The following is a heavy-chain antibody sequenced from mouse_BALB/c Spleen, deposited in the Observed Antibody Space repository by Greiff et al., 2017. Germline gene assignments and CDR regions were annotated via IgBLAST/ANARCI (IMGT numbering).Heavy chain of an antibody. V-gene: IGHV5-12-2*01. CDR2: ISNGGGST. CDR1: GFTFSSYT. J-gene: IGHJ2*01. Sequence: EVKLVESGGGLVQPGGSLKLSCAASGFTFSSYTMSWVRQTPGKRLEWVAYISNGGGSTYYPDTVKGRFTISRDNAKNTLYLQMSSLKSEDTAMYYCARRDYDYPYFDYWGQGTTLTVSS. CDR3: ARRDYDYPYFDY. D-gene: IGHD2-4*01.